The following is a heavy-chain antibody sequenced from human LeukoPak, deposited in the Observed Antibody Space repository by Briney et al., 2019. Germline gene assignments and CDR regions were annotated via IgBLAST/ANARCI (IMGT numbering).Heavy chain of an antibody. V-gene: IGHV1-2*02. Sequence: ASVKVSCKASGYTFTGYYMHWVRQAPGQGLEWMGWINPNSGGTNYAQKFQGRVTMTRDTSISTAYMELSRLRSDDTAVYYCARELAAAAPVEVYYYYMDVWGKGTTVTISS. J-gene: IGHJ6*03. CDR3: ARELAAAAPVEVYYYYMDV. D-gene: IGHD6-13*01. CDR2: INPNSGGT. CDR1: GYTFTGYY.